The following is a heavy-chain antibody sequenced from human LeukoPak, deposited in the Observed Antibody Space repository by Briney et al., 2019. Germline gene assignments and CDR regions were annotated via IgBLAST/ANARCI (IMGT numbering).Heavy chain of an antibody. V-gene: IGHV4-61*01. D-gene: IGHD3-3*01. J-gene: IGHJ4*02. CDR3: ASGYDFWSGQQFDY. CDR1: GGSISSSSYY. CDR2: IHYSGST. Sequence: SETLSLTCTVSGGSISSSSYYWSWIRQPPGKGLEWIAFIHYSGSTNYNPSLKSRVTISVDTSKNQFSLQLTSVTAADTAVYYCASGYDFWSGQQFDYWGQGSLVTVSS.